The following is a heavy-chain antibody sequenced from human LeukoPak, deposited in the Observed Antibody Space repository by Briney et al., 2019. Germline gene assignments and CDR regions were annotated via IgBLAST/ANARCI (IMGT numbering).Heavy chain of an antibody. CDR3: AKDSSSFIFDY. CDR2: ISYDGRNK. Sequence: GGSLRLSCAASGFTFSSYDMHWVRQAPGKGLEWVAVISYDGRNKYYADSVKGRFTISRDNSKNTLYLQMNSLRAEDTAVYYCAKDSSSFIFDYWGQGTLVTVSS. CDR1: GFTFSSYD. V-gene: IGHV3-30*18. J-gene: IGHJ4*02. D-gene: IGHD6-13*01.